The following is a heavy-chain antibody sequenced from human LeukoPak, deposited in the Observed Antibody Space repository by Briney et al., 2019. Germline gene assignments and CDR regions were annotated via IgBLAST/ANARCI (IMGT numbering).Heavy chain of an antibody. J-gene: IGHJ4*02. Sequence: SGGSLRLSCAASGFTFSSYEMNWVRQAPGKGLEWVSYISSSGSTIYYADSVKGRFTISRDNAKNSLYLQMNTLRAEDTAVYYCARGFRGWYAEGFDYWGQGTLVTVSS. CDR1: GFTFSSYE. CDR2: ISSSGSTI. CDR3: ARGFRGWYAEGFDY. V-gene: IGHV3-48*03. D-gene: IGHD6-19*01.